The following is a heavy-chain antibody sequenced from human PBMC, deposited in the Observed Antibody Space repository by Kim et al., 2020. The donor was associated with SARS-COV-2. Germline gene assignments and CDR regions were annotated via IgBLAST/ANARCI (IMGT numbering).Heavy chain of an antibody. V-gene: IGHV3-49*04. CDR1: GFTFGDYA. CDR2: IRSKAYGGTT. J-gene: IGHJ3*02. CDR3: TRVVVAGHFDAFDI. D-gene: IGHD6-19*01. Sequence: GGSLRLSCTASGFTFGDYAMSWVRQAPGKGIEWEGCIRSKAYGGTTEYAASVKGRFTISRDDSKSIAYLQMNSLKTEDTAVDYCTRVVVAGHFDAFDIWGQGTMVTVSS.